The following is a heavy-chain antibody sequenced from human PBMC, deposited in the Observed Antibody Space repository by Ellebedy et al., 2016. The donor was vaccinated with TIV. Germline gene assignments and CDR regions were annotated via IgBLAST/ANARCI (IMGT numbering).Heavy chain of an antibody. V-gene: IGHV4-4*07. CDR1: GGSISSYY. J-gene: IGHJ4*02. Sequence: MPSETLSLTCTVSGGSISSYYWSWIRQPAGKGLEWIGRIYTSGSTNYNPSLKSRVTISVDTSKNQFSLKLSSVTAADTAVYYCARGLSDSSGYYYVVDYWGQGTLVTVSS. D-gene: IGHD3-22*01. CDR2: IYTSGST. CDR3: ARGLSDSSGYYYVVDY.